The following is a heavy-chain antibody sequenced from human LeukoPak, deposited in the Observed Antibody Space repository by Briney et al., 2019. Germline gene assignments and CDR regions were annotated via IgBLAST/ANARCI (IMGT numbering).Heavy chain of an antibody. V-gene: IGHV3-30*02. Sequence: QPGGSLRLSCAASGFTFSRYGMHWVRQAPGKGLEWVAFIRYDGSNKYYADSLKGRFTISRDNSKNTLSLQMNSLRAGDTAVYYCARDHHRRLYDSQARDTFDIWGQGTMVTVSS. CDR2: IRYDGSNK. CDR3: ARDHHRRLYDSQARDTFDI. D-gene: IGHD3-22*01. CDR1: GFTFSRYG. J-gene: IGHJ3*02.